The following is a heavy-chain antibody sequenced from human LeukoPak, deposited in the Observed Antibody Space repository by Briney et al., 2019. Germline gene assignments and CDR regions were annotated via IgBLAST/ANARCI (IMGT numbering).Heavy chain of an antibody. CDR1: GFTFSSYD. V-gene: IGHV3-23*01. CDR3: ANLGFGSYSPYYYYYMDV. Sequence: GGALRLSCAASGFTFSSYDMTWVRQAPGKGLEWVSTISGSAGSTYYADSVKGRFTISRDNSKNTLYLQMNSLRAEDTAVYYCANLGFGSYSPYYYYYMDVWGQGTTVTVSS. CDR2: ISGSAGST. D-gene: IGHD1-26*01. J-gene: IGHJ6*03.